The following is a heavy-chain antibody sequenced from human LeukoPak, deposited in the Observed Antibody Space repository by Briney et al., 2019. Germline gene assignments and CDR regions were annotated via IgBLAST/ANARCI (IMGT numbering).Heavy chain of an antibody. D-gene: IGHD1-1*01. J-gene: IGHJ4*02. V-gene: IGHV4-31*03. CDR1: GVSISSGGYY. CDR2: IYHSGNT. CDR3: ARVRKLPLEWDLIGF. Sequence: SETLSLTCTVSGVSISSGGYYWTWIRQPPGEALEWIGYIYHSGNTYYNPSLMRRIVLSVDTSTSQFSLTVTSVTAADTALYYCARVRKLPLEWDLIGFWGQGTLVTVSS.